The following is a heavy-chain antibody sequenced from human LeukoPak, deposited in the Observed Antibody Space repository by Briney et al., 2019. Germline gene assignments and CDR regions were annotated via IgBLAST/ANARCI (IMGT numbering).Heavy chain of an antibody. CDR3: ARDVSSGWIVLKNWYFDL. CDR1: GGSISRYY. Sequence: PSENLSLTCTVSGGSISRYYWSWIRQPAGKGLEWIGRIYTSGSTNYNPSLKSRVTMSVDTSKNQFSLKLSSVTAADTAVYYCARDVSSGWIVLKNWYFDLWGRGTLVTVSS. J-gene: IGHJ2*01. CDR2: IYTSGST. D-gene: IGHD6-19*01. V-gene: IGHV4-4*07.